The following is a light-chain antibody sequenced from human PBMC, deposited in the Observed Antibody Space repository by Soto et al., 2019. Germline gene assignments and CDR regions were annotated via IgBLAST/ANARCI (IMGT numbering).Light chain of an antibody. CDR3: QVWDGNNDRWV. J-gene: IGLJ3*02. CDR1: NIEAKS. V-gene: IGLV3-21*02. Sequence: SYELTQPPSVSVTPGQTARITCGGNNIEAKSVHWYQQRPGQAPVLVVYDTSDRPSGIPERFSGSPSGDTATLSITRVTVGDEADYYCQVWDGNNDRWVFGGGTKVTVL. CDR2: DTS.